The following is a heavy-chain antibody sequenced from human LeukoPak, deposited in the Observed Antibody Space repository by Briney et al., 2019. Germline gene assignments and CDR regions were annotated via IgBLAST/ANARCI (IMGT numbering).Heavy chain of an antibody. D-gene: IGHD3-3*01. CDR3: ARTQYYDFCSGYYGAFDI. J-gene: IGHJ3*02. V-gene: IGHV4-39*07. CDR2: IYYSGST. CDR1: GGSFSSSSYY. Sequence: SETLSLTCTVSGGSFSSSSYYWGWIRQPPGKGLEWIGSIYYSGSTYYNPSLKSRVTISVDTSKNQFSLKLSSVTAADTAVYYCARTQYYDFCSGYYGAFDIWGQGTMVTVSS.